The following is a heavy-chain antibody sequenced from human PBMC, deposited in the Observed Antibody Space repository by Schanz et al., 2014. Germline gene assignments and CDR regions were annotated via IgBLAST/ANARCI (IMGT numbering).Heavy chain of an antibody. D-gene: IGHD3-10*01. J-gene: IGHJ4*02. CDR3: AKDGIMVQGVIWERYFDS. CDR2: IRYDGRNK. Sequence: VQLLESGGGLVQPGGSLRLSCAASGFTFSSYAMSWVRQAPGKGLEWVAVIRYDGRNKNFVESVKGRFTISRDNSNNTLYLQMNSLRAEDTALYYCAKDGIMVQGVIWERYFDSWGQGTLVTVSS. V-gene: IGHV3-30*02. CDR1: GFTFSSYA.